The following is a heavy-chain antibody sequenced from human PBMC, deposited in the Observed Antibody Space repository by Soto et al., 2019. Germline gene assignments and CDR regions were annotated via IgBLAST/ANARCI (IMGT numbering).Heavy chain of an antibody. J-gene: IGHJ4*02. CDR2: FDPEDGET. D-gene: IGHD3-22*01. CDR1: GYTLTELS. V-gene: IGHV1-24*01. Sequence: ASVKVSCKVSGYTLTELSMHWVRQAPGKGLEWMGGFDPEDGETIYAQKFQGRVTMTEDTSTDTAYMELSSLRSEDTAVYYCATKLYYDSSGSPKNYFDYWGQRTLVTVSS. CDR3: ATKLYYDSSGSPKNYFDY.